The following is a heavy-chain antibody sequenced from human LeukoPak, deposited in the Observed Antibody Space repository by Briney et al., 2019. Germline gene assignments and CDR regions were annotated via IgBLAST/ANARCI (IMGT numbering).Heavy chain of an antibody. D-gene: IGHD3-10*01. CDR1: GFNFSNYW. J-gene: IGHJ4*02. Sequence: GGSLRLSCVVSGFNFSNYWMSWVRQAPGKGLEWVANIDQEGGEQNYVDSVKGRFSISRDNAKTSVYLQMNSLKVEDTALYYCARSKAGGYWGQGTLVTVSS. CDR3: ARSKAGGY. V-gene: IGHV3-7*01. CDR2: IDQEGGEQ.